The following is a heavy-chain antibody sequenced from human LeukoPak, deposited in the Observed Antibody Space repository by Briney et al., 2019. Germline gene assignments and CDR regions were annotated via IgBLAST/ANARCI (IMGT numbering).Heavy chain of an antibody. J-gene: IGHJ6*02. CDR1: GFTFSSYA. Sequence: GGSLRLSCAASGFTFSSYAMHWVRQAPGKGLEWVSSISSSSSYIYYADSVKGRFTISRDNAKNSLYLQMNSLRAEDTAVYYCARLGGYGSYGMDVWGQGTTVTVSS. CDR2: ISSSSSYI. CDR3: ARLGGYGSYGMDV. V-gene: IGHV3-21*01. D-gene: IGHD3-10*01.